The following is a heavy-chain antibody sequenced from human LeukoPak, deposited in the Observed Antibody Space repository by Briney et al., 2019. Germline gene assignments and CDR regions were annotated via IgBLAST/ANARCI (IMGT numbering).Heavy chain of an antibody. J-gene: IGHJ4*02. Sequence: PGGSQRLSCAASGFTFSSYAMNWVRQAPGKGLEWVSSIDSSSSYIYYADSVKGRFTISRANAKNSLFLQMNSLRAEDTAVYYCARGPHGGFVIIPTEFWGQGTLVTVSS. V-gene: IGHV3-21*01. D-gene: IGHD3-3*01. CDR1: GFTFSSYA. CDR3: ARGPHGGFVIIPTEF. CDR2: IDSSSSYI.